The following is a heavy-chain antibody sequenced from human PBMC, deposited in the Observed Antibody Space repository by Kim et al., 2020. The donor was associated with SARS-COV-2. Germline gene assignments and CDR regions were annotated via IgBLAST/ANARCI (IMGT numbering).Heavy chain of an antibody. J-gene: IGHJ3*02. CDR2: ISSSGSTI. CDR1: GITFSDYY. Sequence: GGSLRLSCAASGITFSDYYMSWIRQAPGKGLEWVSYISSSGSTIYYADSVKGRFTISRDNAKNSLYLQMNSLRAEDTAVYYCARDGSERDGYNLFSGDDAFDIWGQGTMVTVSS. V-gene: IGHV3-11*01. CDR3: ARDGSERDGYNLFSGDDAFDI. D-gene: IGHD5-12*01.